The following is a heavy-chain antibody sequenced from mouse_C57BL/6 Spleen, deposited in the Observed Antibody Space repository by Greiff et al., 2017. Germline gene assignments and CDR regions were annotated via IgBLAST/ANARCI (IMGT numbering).Heavy chain of an antibody. D-gene: IGHD2-4*01. V-gene: IGHV1-82*01. CDR2: IYPGDGDT. CDR3: ARGKVYDYAYAMDY. J-gene: IGHJ4*01. Sequence: QVQLKESGPELVKPGASVKISCKASGYAFSSSWMNWVKQRPGKGLEWIGRIYPGDGDTNYNGKFKGKATLTAEKSSSTAYMQLSSLTSEDSAVYFCARGKVYDYAYAMDYWGQGTSVTVSS. CDR1: GYAFSSSW.